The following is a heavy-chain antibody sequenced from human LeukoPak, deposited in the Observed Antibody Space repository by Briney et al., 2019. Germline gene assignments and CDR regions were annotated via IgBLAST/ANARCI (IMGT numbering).Heavy chain of an antibody. Sequence: GGSLRLSCAASGFTFSSYAMHWVRQAPGKGLEWVALISYDGGNKYYADSVKGRFTIFRDNSKNILDLQMNSLRDEDTAVYFCATNWNDEVYFDYWGQGTLVTVSS. CDR2: ISYDGGNK. D-gene: IGHD1-1*01. V-gene: IGHV3-30-3*01. CDR1: GFTFSSYA. J-gene: IGHJ4*02. CDR3: ATNWNDEVYFDY.